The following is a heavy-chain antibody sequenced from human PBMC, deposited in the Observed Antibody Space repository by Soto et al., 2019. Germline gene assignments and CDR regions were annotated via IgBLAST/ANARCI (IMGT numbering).Heavy chain of an antibody. J-gene: IGHJ4*02. CDR2: IYYSGST. V-gene: IGHV4-31*03. Sequence: SETLSLTCTVSGGSISSGVYYWSWIRQHPGKGLEWIGYIYYSGSTYYNPSLKSRVTISVDTSKNQFSLKLSSVTAADTAVYYCARLPARDSSLDYWGQGTLVTVSS. CDR1: GGSISSGVYY. CDR3: ARLPARDSSLDY. D-gene: IGHD6-19*01.